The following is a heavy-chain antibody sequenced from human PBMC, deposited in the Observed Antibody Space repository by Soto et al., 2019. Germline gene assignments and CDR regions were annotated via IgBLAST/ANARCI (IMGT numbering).Heavy chain of an antibody. V-gene: IGHV3-30*19. CDR1: GFTFSSYG. D-gene: IGHD1-20*01. CDR3: ERNGAEITGMIDY. Sequence: LRLSCAASGFTFSSYGMHWVRQAPDKGRGWVALISYDGSNKYYTDSVKGRFTISRDNSKNTLYLQMNILSAENTAVYFCERNGAEITGMIDYWGQGPLVTVSS. CDR2: ISYDGSNK. J-gene: IGHJ4*02.